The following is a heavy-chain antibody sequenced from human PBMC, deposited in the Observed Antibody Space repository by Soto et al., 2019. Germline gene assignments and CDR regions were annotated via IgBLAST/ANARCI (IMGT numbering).Heavy chain of an antibody. CDR3: AITAMINRDSSTSFDY. CDR2: IKSKSDGETA. V-gene: IGHV3-15*01. J-gene: IGHJ4*02. D-gene: IGHD5-18*01. CDR1: GLTFSNVW. Sequence: EVQLVESGGGSVKPGGSLRLSCAASGLTFSNVWMTWVRQAPGKGLEWVGRIKSKSDGETADVAAPVTARFTISRDDSKNTVFLEMNSLKSEATALYYCAITAMINRDSSTSFDYWGRGTQVTVSS.